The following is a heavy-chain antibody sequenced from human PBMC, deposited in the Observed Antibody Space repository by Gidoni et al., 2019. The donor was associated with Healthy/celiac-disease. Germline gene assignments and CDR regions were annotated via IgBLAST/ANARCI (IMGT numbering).Heavy chain of an antibody. CDR3: ARGVGSYYYDSSGYYYFDY. D-gene: IGHD3-22*01. J-gene: IGHJ4*02. CDR1: GYTFTSYY. Sequence: QVQLVQSGAEVKKPGASVKVSCKASGYTFTSYYMHWVRQAPGKGLEWMGIINPSGGSTSYAQKFQGRVTMTRDTSTSTVYMELSSLRSEDTAVYYCARGVGSYYYDSSGYYYFDYWGQGTLVTVSS. CDR2: INPSGGST. V-gene: IGHV1-46*01.